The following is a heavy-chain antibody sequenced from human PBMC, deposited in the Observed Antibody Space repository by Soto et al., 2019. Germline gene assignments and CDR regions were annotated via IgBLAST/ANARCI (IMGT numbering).Heavy chain of an antibody. D-gene: IGHD6-6*01. CDR1: GFTFSDYY. CDR2: ISSSGSTI. CDR3: ARDSYSSSSEDYYYYMDV. Sequence: GGSLRLSCAASGFTFSDYYMSWIRQAPGKGLEWVSYISSSGSTIYYADSVKGRFTISRDNAKNSLYLQMNSLRAEDTAVDYCARDSYSSSSEDYYYYMDVWGKGTTVTVSS. V-gene: IGHV3-11*01. J-gene: IGHJ6*03.